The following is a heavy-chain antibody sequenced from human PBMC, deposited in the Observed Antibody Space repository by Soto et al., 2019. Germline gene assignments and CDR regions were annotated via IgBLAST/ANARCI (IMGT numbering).Heavy chain of an antibody. V-gene: IGHV3-30*18. D-gene: IGHD6-19*01. CDR2: ISYDGSNK. Sequence: QVQLVESGGGVVQPERSLRLSCVASGFTFSSYGMHWVRQAPGKGLEWVAVISYDGSNKFYADSVRGRFTISRDNSKNTLYLQRNSLRAEDTAVYYCAKGGVQWLVFDYWGQGTLVTVSS. J-gene: IGHJ4*02. CDR3: AKGGVQWLVFDY. CDR1: GFTFSSYG.